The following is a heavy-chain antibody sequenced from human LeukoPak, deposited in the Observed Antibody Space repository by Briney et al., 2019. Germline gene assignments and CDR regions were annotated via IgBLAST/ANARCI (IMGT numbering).Heavy chain of an antibody. CDR3: AREIRVTIFGVVIGGYYYYYYMDV. CDR1: GFTFSSYA. D-gene: IGHD3-3*01. J-gene: IGHJ6*03. V-gene: IGHV3-64*01. CDR2: ISSNGGST. Sequence: PGGSLRLSCAASGFTFSSYAMHWVRQAPGKGLEYVSAISSNGGSTYYANSVKGRFTISRDNSKNTLYLQMGSLRAEDMAVYYCAREIRVTIFGVVIGGYYYYYYMDVWGKGTTVTVSS.